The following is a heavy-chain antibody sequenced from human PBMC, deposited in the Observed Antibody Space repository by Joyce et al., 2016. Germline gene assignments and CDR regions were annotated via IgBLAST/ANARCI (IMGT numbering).Heavy chain of an antibody. CDR3: ARERVRTVIQNFFDF. CDR2: ISHDGRNK. J-gene: IGHJ4*02. CDR1: GFTFSDYT. Sequence: QIQLVESGGGVVQPGGSLRLSCATSGFTFSDYTMHWVSQAPGKGLEWVATISHDGRNKYSADSLKGRFTISRDNSKNSLYLQMSSLRVEDTAVYFCARERVRTVIQNFFDFWGQGSLVTVSS. V-gene: IGHV3-30*04. D-gene: IGHD3-10*01.